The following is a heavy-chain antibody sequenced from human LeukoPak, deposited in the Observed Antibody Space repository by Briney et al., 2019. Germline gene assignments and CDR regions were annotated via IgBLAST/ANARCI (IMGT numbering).Heavy chain of an antibody. CDR2: IYHSGST. Sequence: SESLTLTCAASGYSISSGYIWGCRRQPPGKVLEGIGSIYHSGSTYYNPSLKSRVTISVDTSKNQFSLKLSSVTAADTAVYYCAAGLWFGDRAFDYWGQGTLVTVSS. J-gene: IGHJ4*02. CDR3: AAGLWFGDRAFDY. CDR1: GYSISSGYI. D-gene: IGHD3-10*01. V-gene: IGHV4-38-2*01.